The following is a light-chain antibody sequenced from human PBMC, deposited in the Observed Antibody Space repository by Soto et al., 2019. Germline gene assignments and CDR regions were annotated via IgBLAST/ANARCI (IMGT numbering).Light chain of an antibody. Sequence: DIQMTQSPSSVSASVGDRVTITCRASQGIGTWLGWYQQKPGKAPNLLISGASSLQSGVPSRFSASGSGTDFTLTITSLQPEDFATYYCQQTHSFPFTFGQGTRL. J-gene: IGKJ5*01. CDR2: GAS. CDR1: QGIGTW. V-gene: IGKV1-12*01. CDR3: QQTHSFPFT.